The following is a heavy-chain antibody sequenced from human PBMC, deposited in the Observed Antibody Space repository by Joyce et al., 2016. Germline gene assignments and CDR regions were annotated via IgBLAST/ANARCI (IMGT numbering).Heavy chain of an antibody. CDR1: GFTFNNFA. Sequence: QVQLVESGGGVVQPGRSLKLSCAAFGFTFNNFAMHWVRQAPGKGRECGAGISFDEANEYYADSVKGRFIISRDNSRNTLFLQMDTLRTEDTAVYYCARGSSSYYPDAFDVWGRGAVVTVSA. D-gene: IGHD3-10*01. J-gene: IGHJ3*01. CDR3: ARGSSSYYPDAFDV. V-gene: IGHV3-30-3*01. CDR2: ISFDEANE.